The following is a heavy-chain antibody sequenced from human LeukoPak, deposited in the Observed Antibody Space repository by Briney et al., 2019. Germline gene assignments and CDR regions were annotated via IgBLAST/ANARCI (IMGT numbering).Heavy chain of an antibody. CDR1: GYTFTSYG. CDR2: ISAYNGNT. V-gene: IGHV1-18*01. J-gene: IGHJ4*02. CDR3: ATAHSSSSLGDY. D-gene: IGHD6-6*01. Sequence: ASVKVSCKASGYTFTSYGISWVRQAPGQGLEWMGWISAYNGNTNYAQKFQGRVTMTRDTSTSTVYMELSSLRSEDTAVYYCATAHSSSSLGDYWGQGTLVTVSS.